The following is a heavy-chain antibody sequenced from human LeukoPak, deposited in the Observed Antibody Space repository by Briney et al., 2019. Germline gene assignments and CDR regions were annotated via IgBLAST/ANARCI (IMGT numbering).Heavy chain of an antibody. J-gene: IGHJ4*02. CDR3: ARDKGHFDVDY. Sequence: SETLSLTCTVSGGSISSSSYYWSWIRQPPGKGLEWIGEINHSGSTNYNLSLKSRVTISQDTSNNQFSLTLSSVTAADTAIYYCARDKGHFDVDYWGQGILVTVSS. V-gene: IGHV4-39*07. CDR2: INHSGST. D-gene: IGHD3-9*01. CDR1: GGSISSSSYY.